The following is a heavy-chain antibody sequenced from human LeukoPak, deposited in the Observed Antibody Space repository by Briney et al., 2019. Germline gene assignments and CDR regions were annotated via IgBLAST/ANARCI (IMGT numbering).Heavy chain of an antibody. CDR1: GYTFTGYY. J-gene: IGHJ4*02. CDR2: INPNSGGT. Sequence: GASVKVSCKASGYTFTGYYMHWVRQAPGQGLEWMGWINPNSGGTNYAQKFQGRVTMTRDTSISTAYMELSRLRSDDTAVYYCAREPPGYSSPSRSPLGYWGQGTLVTVSS. CDR3: AREPPGYSSPSRSPLGY. D-gene: IGHD6-6*01. V-gene: IGHV1-2*02.